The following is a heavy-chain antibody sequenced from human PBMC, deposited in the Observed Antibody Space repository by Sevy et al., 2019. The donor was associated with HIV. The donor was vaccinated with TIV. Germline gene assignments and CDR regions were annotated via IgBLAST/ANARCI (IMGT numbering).Heavy chain of an antibody. CDR1: GFTVSDAW. J-gene: IGHJ4*02. Sequence: VGSLRLSCAAFGFTVSDAWMSWVHQAPGKELQWVGRIESKTDGGTTDYVTPVKGRFTISRDDSKNTLYLQINSLKTEDSAAYYCTLEGLYCSGGTCYSEGFDSWGQGILVTVSS. D-gene: IGHD2-15*01. V-gene: IGHV3-15*04. CDR3: TLEGLYCSGGTCYSEGFDS. CDR2: IESKTDGGTT.